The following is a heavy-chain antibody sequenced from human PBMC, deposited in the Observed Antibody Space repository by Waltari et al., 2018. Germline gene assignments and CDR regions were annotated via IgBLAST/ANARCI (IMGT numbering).Heavy chain of an antibody. J-gene: IGHJ4*02. D-gene: IGHD3-10*01. CDR2: INPYNGNT. Sequence: QVQLVQSGAEVKKPGASVKVSCKASGYTFTSYGISWVRQAPEQGLEWMGWINPYNGNTKYIERLQGRVTLTTDTSTNTAYMELRSLRSDDTAMYYCARDPFAPFYWGQGTLVTVSS. V-gene: IGHV1-18*01. CDR1: GYTFTSYG. CDR3: ARDPFAPFY.